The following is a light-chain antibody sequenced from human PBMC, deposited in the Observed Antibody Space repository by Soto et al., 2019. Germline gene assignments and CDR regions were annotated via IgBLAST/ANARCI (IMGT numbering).Light chain of an antibody. V-gene: IGLV1-44*01. Sequence: QAVVTQPPSVSGTPGQRVSISCSGSRSNIGINAVDWYHQLPGTAPKVLIYANNQRPSGVPDRFSGSKSGTSASLAINGLQSDDEAHYYCAAWDDSLNGLVFGGGTQLTVL. CDR2: ANN. CDR3: AAWDDSLNGLV. J-gene: IGLJ2*01. CDR1: RSNIGINA.